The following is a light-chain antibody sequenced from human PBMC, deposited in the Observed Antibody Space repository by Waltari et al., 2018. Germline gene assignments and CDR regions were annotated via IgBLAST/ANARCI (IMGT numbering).Light chain of an antibody. CDR2: TTS. CDR3: QQGDSMPYT. J-gene: IGKJ2*01. Sequence: DIQMTQSPSSLSASVADRVTITCRASQSIRKFLNWYHQMPGKAPKLLIYTTSSLKGGVPSRFSGSGSGTESTLTISSLQPEDFGTYFCQQGDSMPYTFGQGTKVEMK. CDR1: QSIRKF. V-gene: IGKV1-39*01.